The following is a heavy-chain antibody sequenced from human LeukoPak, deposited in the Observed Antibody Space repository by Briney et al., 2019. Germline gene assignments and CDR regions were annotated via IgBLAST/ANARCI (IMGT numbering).Heavy chain of an antibody. CDR3: ARPKQPGSGSYGY. CDR2: ISSSSSYI. J-gene: IGHJ4*02. V-gene: IGHV3-21*01. Sequence: KTGGSLRLSCAASGFTFSSYSMNWVRQAPGKGLEWVSSISSSSSYIYYADSVKGRFTISRDNAKNSLYLQMNSLRAEDTAVYYCARPKQPGSGSYGYWGQGTLVTVSS. CDR1: GFTFSSYS. D-gene: IGHD1-26*01.